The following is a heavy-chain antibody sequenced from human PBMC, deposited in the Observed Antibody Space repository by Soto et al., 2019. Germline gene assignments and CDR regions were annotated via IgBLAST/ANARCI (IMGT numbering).Heavy chain of an antibody. Sequence: SETLSLTCTVSGGSISSSSYYWAWIRQPPGKGLEWIGSVHFSGSTYYNPSLKSRVTIFVDTSKNQLSLKLSSVTAADTAVYYCAGTHTRTYNSGPYWGQGTLVTVSS. V-gene: IGHV4-39*01. CDR1: GGSISSSSYY. J-gene: IGHJ4*02. CDR2: VHFSGST. D-gene: IGHD6-19*01. CDR3: AGTHTRTYNSGPY.